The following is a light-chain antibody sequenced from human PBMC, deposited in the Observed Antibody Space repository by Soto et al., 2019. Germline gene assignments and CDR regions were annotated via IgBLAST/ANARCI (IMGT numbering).Light chain of an antibody. CDR1: SSDVGHYNY. CDR3: CSYTTTTSRV. V-gene: IGLV2-14*03. J-gene: IGLJ1*01. CDR2: DVS. Sequence: QSVLTQPASVSGSPGQSITISCTGTSSDVGHYNYVSWYQQHPGNAPKLMIYDVSIRPSGVSDRFSGSKSGNTASLTIPGLQAEDEADYYCCSYTTTTSRVFGTGTKVTVL.